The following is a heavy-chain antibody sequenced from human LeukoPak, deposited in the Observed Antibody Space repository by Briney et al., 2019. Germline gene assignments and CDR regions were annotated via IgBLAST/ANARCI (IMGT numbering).Heavy chain of an antibody. CDR1: GGSISTYY. CDR2: LYNSGST. Sequence: PSETLSLTCTVSGGSISTYYWNWMRQPPGKGLEWIGYLYNSGSTNYNPSLKSRLTISVDMSKNQLSLKLSSVTAADTAVYYCARDLQTTVARYFDYWGQGTLVTVSS. V-gene: IGHV4-59*01. CDR3: ARDLQTTVARYFDY. D-gene: IGHD4-17*01. J-gene: IGHJ4*02.